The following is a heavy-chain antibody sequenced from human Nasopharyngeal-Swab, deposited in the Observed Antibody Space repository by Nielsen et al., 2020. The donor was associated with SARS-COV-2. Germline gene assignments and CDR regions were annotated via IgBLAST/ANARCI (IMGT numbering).Heavy chain of an antibody. Sequence: SQTLSLTCSIPGDSVSSHNVGWNWLRQSPSRGLEWLGRTYYGSKWYNHYAPSVKSRVTIKPDTSKNQFSLQMDSVTPEDSAVYYCARGFLQTGFDYWGQGTLVTVSS. J-gene: IGHJ4*02. V-gene: IGHV6-1*01. D-gene: IGHD3-9*01. CDR3: ARGFLQTGFDY. CDR1: GDSVSSHNVG. CDR2: TYYGSKWYN.